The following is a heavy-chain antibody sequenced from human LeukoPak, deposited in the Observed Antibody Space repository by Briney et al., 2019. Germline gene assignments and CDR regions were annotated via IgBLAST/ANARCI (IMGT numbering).Heavy chain of an antibody. CDR3: ARALVGYYDSSGDFDY. D-gene: IGHD3-22*01. J-gene: IGHJ4*02. Sequence: PSETLSLTCTVSGGSISSYYWSWIRQPPGKGLEWIGYIYYSGSTNYNPSLKSRVTISVDTSKNQFSLKLSSVTAADTAVYYCARALVGYYDSSGDFDYWGQGTLVTVSS. CDR2: IYYSGST. V-gene: IGHV4-59*08. CDR1: GGSISSYY.